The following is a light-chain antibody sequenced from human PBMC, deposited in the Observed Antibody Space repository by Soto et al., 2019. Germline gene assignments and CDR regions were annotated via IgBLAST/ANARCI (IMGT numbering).Light chain of an antibody. CDR3: QQRSDWPST. CDR2: DAS. CDR1: QSVRSY. J-gene: IGKJ4*01. Sequence: EIVLTQSPATLSLSPGERATLSCRASQSVRSYLAWYQQKPGQAPRLLIYDASNRAPGIPARFSGSGSGTDFTLTISSLEPEDFAFYYCQQRSDWPSTFGGGTKVQIK. V-gene: IGKV3-11*01.